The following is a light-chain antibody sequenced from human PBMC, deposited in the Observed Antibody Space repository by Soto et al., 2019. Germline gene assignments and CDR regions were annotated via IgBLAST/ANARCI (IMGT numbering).Light chain of an antibody. Sequence: DIVMTQSPDSLAVSLGERATINCKSSQSVLYSPNNKNYLAWYQQKPGQPPKLLIYWASTRESGVPDRFSGSGSGTDFTLTISSLQAEDAAVYYCQQYYSLPYTFGQGTKLEIK. CDR1: QSVLYSPNNKNY. J-gene: IGKJ2*01. CDR2: WAS. V-gene: IGKV4-1*01. CDR3: QQYYSLPYT.